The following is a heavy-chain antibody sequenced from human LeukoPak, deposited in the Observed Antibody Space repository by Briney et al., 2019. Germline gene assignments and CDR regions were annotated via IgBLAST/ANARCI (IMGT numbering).Heavy chain of an antibody. V-gene: IGHV3-48*03. D-gene: IGHD4-17*01. CDR1: GFTFSSYE. J-gene: IGHJ3*02. CDR2: ISAGGTI. Sequence: PGGSLRLSCAASGFTFSSYEMNWVRQAPGKGLEWISYISAGGTIHYGDSVKGRFTISRDNAKNSLHLQMSSLRAEDTAVYYCARTTVHYAFDIWGQGTMVTVSS. CDR3: ARTTVHYAFDI.